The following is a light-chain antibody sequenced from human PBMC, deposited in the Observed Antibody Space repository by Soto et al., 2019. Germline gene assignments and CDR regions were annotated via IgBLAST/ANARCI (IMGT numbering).Light chain of an antibody. V-gene: IGKV3-20*01. CDR1: QSVSSSY. J-gene: IGKJ5*01. CDR3: QQYGSSPIT. Sequence: DIVLTQSPGTLSLSPGERATLSCRASQSVSSSYLAWYQQKPGQAPRLLIYGGSSRATGIPVRFSGSGSGTDFTLTISSLEPEDFAVYYCQQYGSSPITFGQGTKLEIK. CDR2: GGS.